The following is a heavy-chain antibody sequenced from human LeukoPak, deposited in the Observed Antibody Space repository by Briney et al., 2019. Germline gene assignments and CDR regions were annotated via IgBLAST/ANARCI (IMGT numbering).Heavy chain of an antibody. Sequence: SETLSLTCAVYGGSFSGYYWSWIRQPPGKGLEWIGEINHSGSTNYNPSLKSRVTISVDTSKNQFSLKLSSVTAADTAVHYCAELGITMIGGVWGKGTTVTISS. D-gene: IGHD3-10*02. V-gene: IGHV4-34*01. J-gene: IGHJ6*04. CDR3: AELGITMIGGV. CDR1: GGSFSGYY. CDR2: INHSGST.